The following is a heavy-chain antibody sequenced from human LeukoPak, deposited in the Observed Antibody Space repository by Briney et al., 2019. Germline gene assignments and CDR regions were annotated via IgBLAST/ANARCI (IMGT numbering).Heavy chain of an antibody. V-gene: IGHV3-30*04. D-gene: IGHD3-9*01. CDR1: GFIFSTYS. J-gene: IGHJ4*02. CDR3: AKTLSRMYYDILTGYYSPYYFDY. Sequence: GGSLRLSCAASGFIFSTYSMHWVRQAPGKGLEWVAIISYDGSNKDYADSVKGRFTISRDNSKNTLYLQMNSLRAEDTAVYYCAKTLSRMYYDILTGYYSPYYFDYWGQGTLVTVSS. CDR2: ISYDGSNK.